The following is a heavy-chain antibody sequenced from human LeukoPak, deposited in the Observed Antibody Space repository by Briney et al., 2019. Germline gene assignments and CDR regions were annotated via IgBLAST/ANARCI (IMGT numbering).Heavy chain of an antibody. D-gene: IGHD3-10*01. CDR3: ARLYGSGSSLYFDY. Sequence: SETLSLTCIVSGVSISNSSYYWGWIRQPPGKGLEWIGSIYYSGSTYYNPSLKSRVTISVDTSKNQFSLKLTSVTAADTAVYYCARLYGSGSSLYFDYWGQGTLVTVSS. J-gene: IGHJ4*02. V-gene: IGHV4-39*07. CDR1: GVSISNSSYY. CDR2: IYYSGST.